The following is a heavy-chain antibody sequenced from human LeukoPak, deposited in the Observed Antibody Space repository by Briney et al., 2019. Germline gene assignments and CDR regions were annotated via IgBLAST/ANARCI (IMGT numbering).Heavy chain of an antibody. CDR3: AKEFPSGATRDLDY. J-gene: IGHJ4*02. CDR1: GYSFTASY. V-gene: IGHV1-2*02. D-gene: IGHD1-26*01. Sequence: ASVKVSCQASGYSFTASYMHWVRQAPGQGLEWLGWINPSSGGTKYAPKFQGRVTLTRDTSINTAYMELTSLRSDVTAMYYCAKEFPSGATRDLDYWGQGTLVTVSS. CDR2: INPSSGGT.